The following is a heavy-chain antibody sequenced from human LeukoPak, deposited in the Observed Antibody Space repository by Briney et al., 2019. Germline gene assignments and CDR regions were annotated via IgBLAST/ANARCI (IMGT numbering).Heavy chain of an antibody. J-gene: IGHJ4*02. CDR1: GFTFSDYY. CDR3: ARDRYYDSSGYYYNDY. CDR2: ISSSGSTI. Sequence: PGGSLRLSCAASGFTFSDYYMSWIRQAPGKGLEWVSYISSSGSTIYYADSVKGRFTISRDNAKNSLYLQMNSLRAEDTAVYYCARDRYYDSSGYYYNDYWGQGTLVTVSS. D-gene: IGHD3-22*01. V-gene: IGHV3-11*01.